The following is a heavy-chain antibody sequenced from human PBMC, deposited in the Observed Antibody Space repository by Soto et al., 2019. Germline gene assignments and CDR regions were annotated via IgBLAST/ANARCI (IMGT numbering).Heavy chain of an antibody. J-gene: IGHJ6*02. Sequence: SETLSLTCVVSGYSIDSAYYWGWFRQPPGKGLEGIGTIFHDGTTYYNPSLTRRVSMSVDTSKNRFSLNLASVTASDTAVYFCVRVTPVIRGSDHYGMDVWGQGTTVTVSS. CDR3: VRVTPVIRGSDHYGMDV. D-gene: IGHD4-17*01. CDR1: GYSIDSAYY. CDR2: IFHDGTT. V-gene: IGHV4-38-2*01.